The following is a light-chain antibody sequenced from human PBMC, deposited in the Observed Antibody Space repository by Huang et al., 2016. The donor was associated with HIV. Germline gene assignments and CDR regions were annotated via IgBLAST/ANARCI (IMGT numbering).Light chain of an antibody. V-gene: IGKV1-39*01. Sequence: DIQMTQFPTSLSASVGDRLSISCRASQTISKYLNLYQQKPGTAPKLLISAASNLQNGVPSRFSGSGSGTHFTLAISDLQPEDSATYYCQQSYSTPRTFGQGTKLEI. J-gene: IGKJ2*01. CDR3: QQSYSTPRT. CDR1: QTISKY. CDR2: AAS.